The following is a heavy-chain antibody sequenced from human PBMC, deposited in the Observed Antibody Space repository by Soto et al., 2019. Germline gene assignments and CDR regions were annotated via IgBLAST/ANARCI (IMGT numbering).Heavy chain of an antibody. J-gene: IGHJ4*02. CDR2: ISSSSSTI. CDR3: ARMYYDYVWGSDRYLGAGGPPVDY. Sequence: EVQLVESGGGLVQPGGSLRLSCAASGFTFSSYSMNWVRQAPGKGLEWVSYISSSSSTIYYADSVKGRFTISRDNAKNSVYLRMNSLRDEDSAVYYCARMYYDYVWGSDRYLGAGGPPVDYWGQGTLVTVSS. CDR1: GFTFSSYS. D-gene: IGHD3-16*02. V-gene: IGHV3-48*02.